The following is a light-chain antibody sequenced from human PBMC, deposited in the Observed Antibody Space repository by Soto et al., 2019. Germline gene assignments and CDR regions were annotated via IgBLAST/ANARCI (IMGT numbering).Light chain of an antibody. CDR3: QQRSNWVT. CDR2: DAS. CDR1: QSVSSY. Sequence: VLTQSPATLSLSPCERAALSSRASQSVSSYLAWYQQKPGQAPRLLIYDASNRATGIPARFSGSGSGTDFTLTISSLEPEDFAVYYCQQRSNWVTFGGGTKVDIK. J-gene: IGKJ4*01. V-gene: IGKV3-11*01.